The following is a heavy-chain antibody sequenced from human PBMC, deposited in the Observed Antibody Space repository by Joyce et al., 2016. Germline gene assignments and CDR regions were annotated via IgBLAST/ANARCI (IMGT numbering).Heavy chain of an antibody. CDR2: IDPRDTYS. CDR1: GYSFTTYW. Sequence: EVQLVQSGAEVKKPGESLRISCQTSGYSFTTYWINWVRQMPGKGLEWMGRIDPRDTYSAYSPSVQGHVTISVDKSVSTAYLQGRSLKTSDTAMYYCARQRSSGGWRVDYWAQGTLVTVSS. CDR3: ARQRSSGGWRVDY. V-gene: IGHV5-10-1*01. D-gene: IGHD6-19*01. J-gene: IGHJ4*02.